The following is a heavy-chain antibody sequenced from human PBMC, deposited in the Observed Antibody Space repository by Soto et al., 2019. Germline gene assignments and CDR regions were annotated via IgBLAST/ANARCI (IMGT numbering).Heavy chain of an antibody. CDR3: ARDGGDCTNGVCYKGMVYYYYGMDV. CDR1: GYTFTSYY. CDR2: INPSGGST. D-gene: IGHD2-8*01. V-gene: IGHV1-46*01. J-gene: IGHJ6*02. Sequence: GASVKVSCKASGYTFTSYYMHWVRQAPGQGLEWMGIINPSGGSTSYAQKFQGRVTMTRDTSTSTVHMELSSLRSEDTAVYYCARDGGDCTNGVCYKGMVYYYYGMDVWGQGTTVTVSS.